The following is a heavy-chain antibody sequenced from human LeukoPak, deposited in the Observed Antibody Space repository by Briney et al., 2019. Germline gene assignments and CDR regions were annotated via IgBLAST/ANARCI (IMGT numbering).Heavy chain of an antibody. CDR3: ARLGYCSGGSCYPGHYYYYYMDV. J-gene: IGHJ6*03. V-gene: IGHV5-51*01. Sequence: PGEALKISLKGAGYSFTTYWIGWVRPMPRKGLEWVGIIYPGDSGTRYNPFFQGQVTISANKSISTAYLQSSSLKASDTAMYYCARLGYCSGGSCYPGHYYYYYMDVWGKGTTVTTSS. CDR2: IYPGDSGT. D-gene: IGHD2-15*01. CDR1: GYSFTTYW.